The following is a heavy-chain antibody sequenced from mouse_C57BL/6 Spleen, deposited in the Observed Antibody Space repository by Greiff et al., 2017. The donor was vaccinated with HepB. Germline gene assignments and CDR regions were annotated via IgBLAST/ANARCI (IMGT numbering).Heavy chain of an antibody. CDR3: AREDDYDGGSFDY. V-gene: IGHV1-80*01. Sequence: VQLQQSGAELVKPGASVKISCKASGYAFSSYWMNWVKQRPGKGLEWIGQIYPGDGDTNYNGKFKGKATLTADKASSTAYMQLSSLTSEDSAVYFCAREDDYDGGSFDYWGQGTTLTVSS. CDR1: GYAFSSYW. CDR2: IYPGDGDT. D-gene: IGHD2-4*01. J-gene: IGHJ2*01.